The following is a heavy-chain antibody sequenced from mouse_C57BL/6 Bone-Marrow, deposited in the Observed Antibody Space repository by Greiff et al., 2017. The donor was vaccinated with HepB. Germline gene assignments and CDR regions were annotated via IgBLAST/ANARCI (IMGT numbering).Heavy chain of an antibody. CDR1: GYTFTSYW. V-gene: IGHV1-64*01. CDR3: ARTTAYYSNSLFAY. J-gene: IGHJ3*01. CDR2: IHPNSGST. D-gene: IGHD2-5*01. Sequence: QVQLQQPGAELVKPGASVKLSCKASGYTFTSYWMHWVKQRPGQGLEWIGIIHPNSGSTNYNEKFKSKATLTVDKSSSTAYMQLSSLTSEDSAVYYCARTTAYYSNSLFAYWGQGTLVTVSA.